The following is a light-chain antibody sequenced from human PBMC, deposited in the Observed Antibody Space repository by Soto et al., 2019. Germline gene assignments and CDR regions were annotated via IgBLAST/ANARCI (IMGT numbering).Light chain of an antibody. CDR3: QQYESFPLT. CDR2: TAS. Sequence: DIQMTQSPSSLSASVGDSVTITCRASQGINKFLAWFQQKPGTAPKSLISTASRLQSGVPSRFSGSGSGTHFPLTINNLQPEDFATYYCQQYESFPLTFGGGTKVDIK. V-gene: IGKV1-16*01. J-gene: IGKJ4*01. CDR1: QGINKF.